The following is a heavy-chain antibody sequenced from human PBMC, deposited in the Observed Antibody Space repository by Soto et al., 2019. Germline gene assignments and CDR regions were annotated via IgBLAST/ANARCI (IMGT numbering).Heavy chain of an antibody. J-gene: IGHJ4*02. CDR3: ARGLAARTLRRYYFQY. CDR2: IYYSGST. V-gene: IGHV4-31*03. D-gene: IGHD6-6*01. Sequence: TLSLTCTFSVGSISSGGYYCSWMGQHPWKGLEWIGYIYYSGSTYYNPSLKSRVTISVDTSKNQFSLKLSSVTAADTAVYYCARGLAARTLRRYYFQYLGQGTLVNVSS. CDR1: VGSISSGGYY.